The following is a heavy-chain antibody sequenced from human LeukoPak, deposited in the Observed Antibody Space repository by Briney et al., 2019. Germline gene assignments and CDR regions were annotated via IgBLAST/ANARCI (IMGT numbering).Heavy chain of an antibody. Sequence: GASVKVSCKASGYTFTGYYIHWVRRAPGQGLEWMGWINANSGGTNYAQKFQDRVTMTRDTSISTAYMEMSRLRFDDTAVYYCAGGSGHTRGHYMDVWGKGTTVIVSS. CDR1: GYTFTGYY. D-gene: IGHD5-12*01. CDR3: AGGSGHTRGHYMDV. J-gene: IGHJ6*03. V-gene: IGHV1-2*02. CDR2: INANSGGT.